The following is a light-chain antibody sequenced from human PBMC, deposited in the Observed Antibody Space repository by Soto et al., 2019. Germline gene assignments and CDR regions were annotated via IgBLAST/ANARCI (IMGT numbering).Light chain of an antibody. CDR2: LNSDGSH. CDR3: QTWGTGPLV. J-gene: IGLJ3*02. Sequence: QLVLTQSPSASASLGASVKLTCTLSSGHSSYAIAWHQQQPEKGPRYLMKLNSDGSHSKGDGIPDRFSGSSSGAERYLTSSSLRSEDEADYYCQTWGTGPLVFGGGTKLTVL. V-gene: IGLV4-69*01. CDR1: SGHSSYA.